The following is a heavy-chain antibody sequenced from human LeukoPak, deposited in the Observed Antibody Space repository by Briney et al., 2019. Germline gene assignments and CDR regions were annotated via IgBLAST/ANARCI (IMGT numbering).Heavy chain of an antibody. D-gene: IGHD3-22*01. CDR2: IHYSGST. CDR1: GGSISSYY. Sequence: PSETLSLTCTVSGGSISSYYWSWIRQPPGKGLEWIGYIHYSGSTNYNPSLKSRVTTSVDTSKNQFSLKLNSVTAADTAVYYCAKSTYYYDTFVNAFDLWGQGTVVTVSS. J-gene: IGHJ3*01. V-gene: IGHV4-59*12. CDR3: AKSTYYYDTFVNAFDL.